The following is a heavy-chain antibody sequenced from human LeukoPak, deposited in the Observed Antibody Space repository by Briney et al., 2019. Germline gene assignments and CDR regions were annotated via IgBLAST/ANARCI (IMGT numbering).Heavy chain of an antibody. J-gene: IGHJ4*02. V-gene: IGHV1-2*02. CDR2: ISPNSGAT. CDR1: GYTFTDYY. CDR3: ARAYYYDSSGPGGSY. Sequence: EASVKVSCKSSGYTFTDYYIHWVRQAPGQGLEWMGWISPNSGATNSAQKFQGRVTMTRDTSISTAYMELSRLRSDDTAVYYCARAYYYDSSGPGGSYWGQGTLVTVSS. D-gene: IGHD3-22*01.